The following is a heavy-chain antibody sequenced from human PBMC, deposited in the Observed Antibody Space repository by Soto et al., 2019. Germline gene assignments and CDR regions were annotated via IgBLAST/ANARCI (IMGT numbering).Heavy chain of an antibody. CDR2: IESGGSI. D-gene: IGHD3-16*01. J-gene: IGHJ3*02. Sequence: EVQLVESGGGLIQPGGSLRLSCAGSGVTVNTNYMSWVRQSPGKGLEWVSLIESGGSIYYADSVKGRFTISRDSFKNTLSLQMNSLRVEDTAVYYCASTTVWKNAFEIWGQWTLVSVSS. CDR1: GVTVNTNY. V-gene: IGHV3-53*01. CDR3: ASTTVWKNAFEI.